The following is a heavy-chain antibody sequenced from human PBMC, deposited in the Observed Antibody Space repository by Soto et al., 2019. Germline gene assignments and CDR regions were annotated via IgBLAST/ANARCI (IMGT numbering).Heavy chain of an antibody. CDR3: AKDPTGDFWSGYFDY. CDR1: GFTFSSYG. D-gene: IGHD3-3*01. Sequence: QVQLVESGGGVVQPGRSLRLSCAASGFTFSSYGMHWVRQAPGKGLEWVAVISYDGSNKYYADSVKGRFTISRDNSKNTLYLQMNSLRAEDTAVYYCAKDPTGDFWSGYFDYWGQGTLVTVSS. CDR2: ISYDGSNK. J-gene: IGHJ4*02. V-gene: IGHV3-30*18.